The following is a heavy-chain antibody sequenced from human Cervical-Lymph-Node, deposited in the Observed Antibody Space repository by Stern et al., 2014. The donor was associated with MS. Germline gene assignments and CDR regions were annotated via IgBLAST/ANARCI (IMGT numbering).Heavy chain of an antibody. CDR3: ARPGYDSTSYSYY. D-gene: IGHD3-22*01. J-gene: IGHJ4*02. Sequence: VQLVQSGAEVKKPGASVKVSCRASGYTFTSHGISWVRQAPGPGLEWMGWISTYNGETKYAQNFQDRFSMTTDTYTSTAYMELRSLRSDDTAVYYCARPGYDSTSYSYYWGQGTLVSVSA. CDR1: GYTFTSHG. V-gene: IGHV1-18*01. CDR2: ISTYNGET.